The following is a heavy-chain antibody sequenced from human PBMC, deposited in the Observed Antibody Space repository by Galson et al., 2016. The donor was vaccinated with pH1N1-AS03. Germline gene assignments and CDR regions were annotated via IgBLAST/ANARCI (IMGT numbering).Heavy chain of an antibody. CDR1: GLTFSSYA. D-gene: IGHD3-9*01. V-gene: IGHV1-69*05. CDR3: ATAGNYFDIRRLDY. CDR2: VKGVFRTT. Sequence: SVKVSCKASGLTFSSYAISWVRQAPGQGLEWMGGVKGVFRTTNYAQKFQGRITITMDQSTGTAYMEVSSLRAEDTAVYYCATAGNYFDIRRLDYWGQGTPVTVFS. J-gene: IGHJ4*02.